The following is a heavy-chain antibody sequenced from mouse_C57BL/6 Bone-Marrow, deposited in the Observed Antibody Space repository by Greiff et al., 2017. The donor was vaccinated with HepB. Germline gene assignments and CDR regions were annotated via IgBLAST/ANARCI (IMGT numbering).Heavy chain of an antibody. V-gene: IGHV1-81*01. CDR1: GYTFTSYG. CDR3: ARLWDVYY. CDR2: IYPRRGNT. J-gene: IGHJ3*01. D-gene: IGHD4-1*01. Sequence: VQLQQSGAELARPGASVKLSCKASGYTFTSYGISWVKQRTGQGLEWIGEIYPRRGNTYYNEKFKGKATLTADKSSSTAYMELRSLTSEDSAVYFCARLWDVYYWGQGTLVTVSA.